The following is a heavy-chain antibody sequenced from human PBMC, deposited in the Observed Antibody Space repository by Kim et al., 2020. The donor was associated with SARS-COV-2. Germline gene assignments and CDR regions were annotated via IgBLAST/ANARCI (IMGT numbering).Heavy chain of an antibody. J-gene: IGHJ4*02. Sequence: SETLSLTCAVYGGSFSGYYWSWIRQPPGKGLEWIGEINHSGSTNYNPSLKSRVTISVDTSKNQFSLKLSSVTAADTAVYYCARRNGSGFVAGRDYFDYWGQGTLVTVSS. CDR2: INHSGST. D-gene: IGHD3-10*01. CDR1: GGSFSGYY. CDR3: ARRNGSGFVAGRDYFDY. V-gene: IGHV4-34*01.